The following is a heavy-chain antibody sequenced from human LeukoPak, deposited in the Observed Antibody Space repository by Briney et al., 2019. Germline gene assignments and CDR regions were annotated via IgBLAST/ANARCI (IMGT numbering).Heavy chain of an antibody. V-gene: IGHV3-73*01. CDR1: GFTFSGSA. D-gene: IGHD3-3*01. CDR2: IRSKANSYAT. J-gene: IGHJ4*02. CDR3: AKAESRFLEWLLSPGYFDY. Sequence: GGSLRLSCAASGFTFSGSAMHWVRQASGKGLEWVGRIRSKANSYATAYAASVKGRFTISRDNSKNTLYLQMNSLRAEDTAVYYCAKAESRFLEWLLSPGYFDYWGQGTLVTVSS.